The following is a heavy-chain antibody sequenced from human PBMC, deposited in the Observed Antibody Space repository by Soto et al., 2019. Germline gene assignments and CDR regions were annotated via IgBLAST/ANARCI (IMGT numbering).Heavy chain of an antibody. Sequence: QITLKESGPTLVKPTQNLTLTCTFSGFSLSTIAVGVGWIRQPPGKALEWVALIYWNDDQRSRPSRQNSLTITKDTSTNQVVLTMTNTDPMDTATNYGAHTQIIETTSGHNWFDPWVQGTLVTVSS. CDR1: GFSLSTIAVG. D-gene: IGHD3-10*01. V-gene: IGHV2-5*01. CDR3: AHTQIIETTSGHNWFDP. J-gene: IGHJ5*02. CDR2: IYWNDDQ.